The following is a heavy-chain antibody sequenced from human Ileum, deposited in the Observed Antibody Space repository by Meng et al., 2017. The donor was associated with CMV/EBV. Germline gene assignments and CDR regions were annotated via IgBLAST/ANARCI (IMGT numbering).Heavy chain of an antibody. Sequence: SLKISCAASGFTFDDYAMHWVRQAPGKGLEWVSGISWNSGSIGYAESVKGRFTISRDNAKNSLYLQMNSLRAEDTALYYCAKDIGGLYSGKSSGAFDIWGQGTMVTVSS. J-gene: IGHJ3*02. CDR1: GFTFDDYA. CDR3: AKDIGGLYSGKSSGAFDI. D-gene: IGHD1-26*01. CDR2: ISWNSGSI. V-gene: IGHV3-9*01.